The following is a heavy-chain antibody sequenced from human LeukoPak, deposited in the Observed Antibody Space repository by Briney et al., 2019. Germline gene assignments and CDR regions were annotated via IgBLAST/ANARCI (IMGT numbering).Heavy chain of an antibody. J-gene: IGHJ4*02. CDR1: GFTFSSYA. CDR2: ISYDGGNK. D-gene: IGHD6-13*01. Sequence: GSLRLSCAASGFTFSSYAMHWVRQAPGKGLEWVAAISYDGGNKHYADSVKGRFTISRDNSKNTLYLQMNSLRAEDTAVYYCAKEGREDSSSFDYWGQGTLVTVSS. CDR3: AKEGREDSSSFDY. V-gene: IGHV3-30*04.